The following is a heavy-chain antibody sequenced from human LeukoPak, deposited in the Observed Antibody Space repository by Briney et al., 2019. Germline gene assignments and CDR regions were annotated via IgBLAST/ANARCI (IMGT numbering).Heavy chain of an antibody. D-gene: IGHD5-24*01. V-gene: IGHV1-69*05. CDR2: IIPIFGTA. J-gene: IGHJ6*03. CDR3: ATGRWLQLGYYYYHMDV. Sequence: ASVKVSCKASGGTFSSYAISWVRQAPGQGLEWMGGIIPIFGTANYAQKFQGRVTITTDESTSTAYMELSSLRSEDTAVYYCATGRWLQLGYYYYHMDVWGKGTTVTVSS. CDR1: GGTFSSYA.